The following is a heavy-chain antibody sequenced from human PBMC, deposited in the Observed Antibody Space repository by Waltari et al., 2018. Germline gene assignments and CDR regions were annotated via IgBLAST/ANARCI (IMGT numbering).Heavy chain of an antibody. V-gene: IGHV4-39*01. CDR2: IYYSGST. Sequence: QLQLQESGPGLVKPSETLSLTRTVPGGSISSSSYYWGWIRQPPGKGLEWIGSIYYSGSTYYNPSLKSRVTISVDTSKNQFSLKLSSVTAADTAVYYCARHGSELWDIDYWGQGTLVTVSS. CDR1: GGSISSSSYY. D-gene: IGHD3-16*01. CDR3: ARHGSELWDIDY. J-gene: IGHJ4*02.